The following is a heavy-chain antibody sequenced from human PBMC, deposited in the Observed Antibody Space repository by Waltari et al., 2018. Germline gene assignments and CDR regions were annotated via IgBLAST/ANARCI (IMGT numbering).Heavy chain of an antibody. D-gene: IGHD3-10*01. V-gene: IGHV4-4*02. CDR2: IYPSGST. CDR1: GGSISSSNW. J-gene: IGHJ2*01. Sequence: QVQLQESGPGLVKPSGTLSLTCAVSGGSISSSNWWSWVRQPPGKGLEWIGEIYPSGSTNYNPSLKSRVTISVDKSKSQISLKLRSVTAADTAVYYCARDLRLLTNWYFDLWGRGTLVTVSS. CDR3: ARDLRLLTNWYFDL.